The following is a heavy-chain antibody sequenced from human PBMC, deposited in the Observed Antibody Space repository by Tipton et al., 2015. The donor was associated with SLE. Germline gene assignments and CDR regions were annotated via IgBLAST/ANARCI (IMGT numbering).Heavy chain of an antibody. J-gene: IGHJ5*01. CDR2: IYSGGST. D-gene: IGHD6-25*01. CDR1: GFTVSSNY. V-gene: IGHV3-66*01. CDR3: ARFHDSGNWFDS. Sequence: SLRLSCAASGFTVSSNYMSWVRQAPGKGLEWVSVIYSGGSTYYSGSVKGRFTISRDNFKNTLYLQMNSLRAEDTAVYYCARFHDSGNWFDSWGQGTLVTVSS.